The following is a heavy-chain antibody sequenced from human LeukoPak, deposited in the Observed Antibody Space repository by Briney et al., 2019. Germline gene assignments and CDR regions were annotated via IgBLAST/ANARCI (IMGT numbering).Heavy chain of an antibody. J-gene: IGHJ3*01. CDR3: ARTFYDTLDSDAFDF. CDR1: GYTFTGYY. V-gene: IGHV1-2*02. Sequence: ASVKVSCKASGYTFTGYYMHWVRQAPGQGLEWMGWINSNSGDTNYAQKFQGRVTMTRDTSISTAYMELSRLRSDDTAVYYCARTFYDTLDSDAFDFWGQGTMVIVSS. CDR2: INSNSGDT. D-gene: IGHD2/OR15-2a*01.